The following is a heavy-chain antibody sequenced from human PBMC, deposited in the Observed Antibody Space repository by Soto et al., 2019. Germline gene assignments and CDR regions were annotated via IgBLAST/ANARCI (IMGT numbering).Heavy chain of an antibody. J-gene: IGHJ4*02. CDR2: IYYSGST. Sequence: SETLSLTCTVSGGSISSYYCSWIRQPPGKGLEWIGYIYYSGSTNYNPSLKSRVTISVDTSKNQFSLKLSSVTAADTAVYYCARDVGSSWDYWGQGTLVTVSS. D-gene: IGHD6-13*01. CDR3: ARDVGSSWDY. CDR1: GGSISSYY. V-gene: IGHV4-59*01.